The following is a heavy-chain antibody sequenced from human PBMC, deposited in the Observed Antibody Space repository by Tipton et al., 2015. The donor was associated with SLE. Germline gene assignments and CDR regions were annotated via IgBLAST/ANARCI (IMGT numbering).Heavy chain of an antibody. J-gene: IGHJ4*02. CDR2: IYYSGST. CDR1: GGSISSDGYY. Sequence: LRLSCTVSGGSISSDGYYWSWIRQHPGKGLEWIGYIYYSGSTYYNPSLKSRVTISVDTSKNQFSLKLSSVTAADTAVYYCARGYCSGGSCYSGDYWGQGTLVTVSS. V-gene: IGHV4-31*03. CDR3: ARGYCSGGSCYSGDY. D-gene: IGHD2-15*01.